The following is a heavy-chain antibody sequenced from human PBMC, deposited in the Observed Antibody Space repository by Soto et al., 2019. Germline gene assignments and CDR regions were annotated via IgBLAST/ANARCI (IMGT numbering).Heavy chain of an antibody. J-gene: IGHJ4*02. Sequence: GGSLRLSCAASGFTFSSYSMNWVRQAPGKGLEWVSSISSSSSYIYYADSVKGRFTISRDNTKNSLYLQMNSLRAEDTAVYYCARDHSFGGYCSSTSCPFDYGGQETLVTVSS. V-gene: IGHV3-21*01. D-gene: IGHD2-2*03. CDR1: GFTFSSYS. CDR2: ISSSSSYI. CDR3: ARDHSFGGYCSSTSCPFDY.